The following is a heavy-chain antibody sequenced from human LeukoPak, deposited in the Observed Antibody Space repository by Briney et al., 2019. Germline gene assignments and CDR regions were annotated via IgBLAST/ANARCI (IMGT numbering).Heavy chain of an antibody. J-gene: IGHJ6*03. D-gene: IGHD5-18*01. CDR3: ARGASEYSYGFSLSSRYMDV. Sequence: SETLSLTCAVYGGSFSGYYWSWIRQPPGKGLEWIGEINHSGSTNYNPSLKSRVTISVDTSKNQFSLKLSSVTAADTAMYYCARGASEYSYGFSLSSRYMDVWGKGTTVTVSS. CDR2: INHSGST. CDR1: GGSFSGYY. V-gene: IGHV4-34*01.